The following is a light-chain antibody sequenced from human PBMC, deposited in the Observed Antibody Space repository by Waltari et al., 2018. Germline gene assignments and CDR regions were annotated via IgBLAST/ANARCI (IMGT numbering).Light chain of an antibody. CDR3: QQYSSAPRT. V-gene: IGKV3-20*01. Sequence: EIVFTQSPGTLSLSPGERATLSCRASQSVGSNYLAWFQQKPGQAPRLLIYGASSRATGIPDRFSGSGSGTDFTLTISRLEPEDFAVYYCQQYSSAPRTFGQGTKVEIK. CDR2: GAS. J-gene: IGKJ1*01. CDR1: QSVGSNY.